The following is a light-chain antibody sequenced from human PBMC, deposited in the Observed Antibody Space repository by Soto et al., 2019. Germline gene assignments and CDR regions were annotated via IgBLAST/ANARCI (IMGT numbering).Light chain of an antibody. CDR1: SSVVGGYNS. V-gene: IGLV2-8*01. Sequence: QSALTQPPSASGSPGQSVTISCTGTSSVVGGYNSVSWYQQHPGKAPKLIIYAVSERPSGVPDRFSGSKSGNTASLTVSGLQAEDEADYYCNSFAGSNNLSVFGTGTKVTVL. CDR3: NSFAGSNNLSV. J-gene: IGLJ1*01. CDR2: AVS.